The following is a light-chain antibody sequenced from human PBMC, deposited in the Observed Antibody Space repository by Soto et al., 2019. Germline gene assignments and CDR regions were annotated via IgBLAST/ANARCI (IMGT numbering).Light chain of an antibody. CDR2: GNS. Sequence: QSVLTQPPSVSGAPGQRVTISCTGSSSNIEAGHDVHWYQHLPGTAPKLLIYGNSNRPSGVPDRFSGSKSGTSASLAITGLQAEDEADYYCQSYDSSLSGSEVFGTGTKVTVL. CDR3: QSYDSSLSGSEV. CDR1: SSNIEAGHD. V-gene: IGLV1-40*01. J-gene: IGLJ1*01.